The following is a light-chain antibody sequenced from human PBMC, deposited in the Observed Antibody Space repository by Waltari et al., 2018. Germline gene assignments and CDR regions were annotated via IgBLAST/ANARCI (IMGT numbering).Light chain of an antibody. Sequence: EIVLTQSPATLSLSPGERATLSCRASQSVSSYLPWYQQKPGQAPMLLIYYTSNRATGIPARLSGSGSGTEFTLTSSSLEPEDFAVYYCQQRSNWPPKYTFGQGAKLEIK. CDR2: YTS. V-gene: IGKV3-11*01. J-gene: IGKJ2*01. CDR3: QQRSNWPPKYT. CDR1: QSVSSY.